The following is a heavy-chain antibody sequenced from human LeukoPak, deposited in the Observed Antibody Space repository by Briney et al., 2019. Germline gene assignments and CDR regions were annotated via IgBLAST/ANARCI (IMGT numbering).Heavy chain of an antibody. CDR3: ARVTLTGYYAFDY. J-gene: IGHJ4*02. D-gene: IGHD3-9*01. CDR1: GFTFSSYN. CDR2: ISSTSSNI. V-gene: IGHV3-21*01. Sequence: GGSLRLSCAASGFTFSSYNMNWVRQAPGKGLEWVSSISSTSSNIYYADSLKGRFTISRDNAKQSLYLQMNSLRAEDTAVYYCARVTLTGYYAFDYWGQGTLVTVSS.